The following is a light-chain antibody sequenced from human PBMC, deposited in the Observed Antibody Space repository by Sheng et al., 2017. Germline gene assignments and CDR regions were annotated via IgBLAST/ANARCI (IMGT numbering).Light chain of an antibody. CDR1: QTLLYNSNNENY. V-gene: IGKV4-1*01. CDR3: QQRATWPIFT. J-gene: IGKJ3*01. CDR2: WAS. Sequence: DIVMTQSPDSLAVSLGERATINCKSSQTLLYNSNNENYLAWYQQKPGQPPRLLIYWASTRKSGVPDRFSGSGSGTDFTLTISSLEPEDFAVYYCQQRATWPIFTFGPGTKVEIK.